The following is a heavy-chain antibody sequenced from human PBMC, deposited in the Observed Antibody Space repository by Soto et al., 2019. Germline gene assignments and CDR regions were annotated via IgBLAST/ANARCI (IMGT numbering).Heavy chain of an antibody. CDR2: ISAYNGNP. CDR1: GYTFTSYG. D-gene: IGHD6-13*01. CDR3: AIAAAGSLYYYYGMDV. Sequence: QVQLVQSGAEVKKPGASVKVSCKASGYTFTSYGISWVRQAPGQGLEWMGWISAYNGNPNYAQKLQGRVTMTTDTSPSTAYMELRSLRSDDTAVYYCAIAAAGSLYYYYGMDVWGQGTTVTVSS. J-gene: IGHJ6*02. V-gene: IGHV1-18*01.